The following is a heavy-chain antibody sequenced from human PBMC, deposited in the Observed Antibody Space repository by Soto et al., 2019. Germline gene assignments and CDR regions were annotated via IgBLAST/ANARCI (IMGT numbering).Heavy chain of an antibody. V-gene: IGHV3-21*01. CDR1: GFTFSSCG. D-gene: IGHD3-3*02. CDR3: ARDISEGFY. Sequence: GGSLRLSCAPSGFTFSSCGMPWVRQAPGTGLEWVSSISSTSNYIYYADSVKGRFTISRDNAKNSLYLQMNSLRAEDTAVYYCARDISEGFYWGQGTLVTVSS. J-gene: IGHJ4*02. CDR2: ISSTSNYI.